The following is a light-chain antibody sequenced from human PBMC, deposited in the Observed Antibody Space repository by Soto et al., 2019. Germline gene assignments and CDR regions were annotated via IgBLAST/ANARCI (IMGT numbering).Light chain of an antibody. V-gene: IGKV1-5*03. CDR1: QSINNR. J-gene: IGKJ1*01. Sequence: DIQMTQSPSPLSASVGDRVTITCRASQSINNRLVWYQQKPGIAPILLIYKASSLQSGVPSRFSGSGSGTEFNFTISSLQPADFATYYCQQYNTYPWTFGHGTKVEI. CDR2: KAS. CDR3: QQYNTYPWT.